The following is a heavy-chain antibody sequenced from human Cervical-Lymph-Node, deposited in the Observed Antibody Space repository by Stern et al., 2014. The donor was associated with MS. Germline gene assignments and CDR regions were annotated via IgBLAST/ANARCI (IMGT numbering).Heavy chain of an antibody. CDR3: ASAYSSSHYYFDY. V-gene: IGHV3-33*01. CDR1: GFSFSRYA. D-gene: IGHD6-13*01. CDR2: IWYDGSNP. J-gene: IGHJ4*02. Sequence: MQLVESGGGVVQPGGSLRLSCAASGFSFSRYAMHWVRQAPGKGLEWVALIWYDGSNPYYADAVTGRFTISRDNVKNTLYLHMNSLRAEDTAVYYCASAYSSSHYYFDYWGQGTLVTVSS.